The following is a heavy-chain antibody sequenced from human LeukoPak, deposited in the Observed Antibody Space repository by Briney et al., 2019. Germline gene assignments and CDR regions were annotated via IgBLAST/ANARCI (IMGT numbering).Heavy chain of an antibody. CDR3: ARVGDLAVPGNNWFDP. CDR2: INPNSGGT. J-gene: IGHJ5*02. CDR1: GYTFTGYY. V-gene: IGHV1-2*02. Sequence: GASVKVSCKASGYTFTGYYMHWVRQAPGQGLEWMGWINPNSGGTNYAQKFQGRVTMTRDTSISTAYMELSRLRSDDTAVYYCARVGDLAVPGNNWFDPWGQGTLVTVSS. D-gene: IGHD6-19*01.